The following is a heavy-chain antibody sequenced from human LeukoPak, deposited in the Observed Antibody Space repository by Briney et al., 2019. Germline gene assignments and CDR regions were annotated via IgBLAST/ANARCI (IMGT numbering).Heavy chain of an antibody. V-gene: IGHV1-46*01. D-gene: IGHD6-19*01. CDR3: ARDIGSSGWSFDY. CDR1: GYTFTSYY. Sequence: ASVKVSCKASGYTFTSYYMHWVRQAPGQGLEWMGIINPSGGSTNYAQKFQGRVTMTRDPSTSTVCMELSSLRSEDTAVYYCARDIGSSGWSFDYWGQGTLVTVSS. J-gene: IGHJ4*02. CDR2: INPSGGST.